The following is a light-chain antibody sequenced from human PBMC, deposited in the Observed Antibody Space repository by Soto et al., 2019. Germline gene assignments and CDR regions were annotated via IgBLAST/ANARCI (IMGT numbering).Light chain of an antibody. Sequence: EVVMTQSPATLSLSPGERATLSCRASQSVSSLLAWYQQKPGQAPRLLIYRASFRATGVSGRFSGSGSGTEFTLTITSLQSEDFAVYYCQQYNEWPITFGQGTRLEIK. CDR2: RAS. CDR1: QSVSSL. CDR3: QQYNEWPIT. V-gene: IGKV3-15*01. J-gene: IGKJ5*01.